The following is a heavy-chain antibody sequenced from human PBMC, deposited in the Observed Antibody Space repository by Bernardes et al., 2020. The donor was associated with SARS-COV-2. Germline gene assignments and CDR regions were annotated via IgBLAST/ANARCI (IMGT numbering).Heavy chain of an antibody. CDR3: AKELAYGSSWRDYSYYFGMDV. V-gene: IGHV3-23*01. CDR1: GFTFSHYA. J-gene: IGHJ6*02. D-gene: IGHD6-13*01. CDR2: ISGPGRT. Sequence: GDLRISCAASGFTFSHYAMSWVRQAPGKGLEWVSDISGPGRTYYADSVKGRFTISRDNSKNTLYLEMNSLRAEDTAIYYCAKELAYGSSWRDYSYYFGMDVWGQGTTVTVSS.